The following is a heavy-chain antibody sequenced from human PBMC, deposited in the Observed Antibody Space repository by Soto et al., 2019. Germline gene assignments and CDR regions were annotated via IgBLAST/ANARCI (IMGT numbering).Heavy chain of an antibody. V-gene: IGHV4-4*02. CDR1: RACISATNW. CDR3: GVVVVPAAVHY. Sequence: PSETRSLTCAVARACISATNWWSWVRQPPGKGLEWIGQIYHSGSTNYNPSLKSRVTISVDTSKNQFSLDLSSVTAADTAVYYCGVVVVPAAVHYWGQGTLVTVSS. J-gene: IGHJ4*02. D-gene: IGHD2-2*01. CDR2: IYHSGST.